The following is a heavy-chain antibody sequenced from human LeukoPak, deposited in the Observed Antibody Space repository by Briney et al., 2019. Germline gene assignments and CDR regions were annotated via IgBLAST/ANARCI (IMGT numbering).Heavy chain of an antibody. CDR2: IYYSGST. J-gene: IGHJ4*02. CDR1: GGSISSYY. V-gene: IGHV4-59*01. Sequence: SETLSLTCTVSGGSISSYYWSWIRQPPGKGLEWIGYIYYSGSTNYNPSLKSRVTISVDTSKNQFSLKLSSVTAADTAVYYCARDLAVAGTNYFDFWGQGVLVTVSS. CDR3: ARDLAVAGTNYFDF. D-gene: IGHD6-19*01.